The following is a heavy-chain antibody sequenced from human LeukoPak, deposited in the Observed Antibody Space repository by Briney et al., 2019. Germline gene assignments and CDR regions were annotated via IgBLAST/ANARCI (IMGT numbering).Heavy chain of an antibody. CDR3: ARAAVQYQLLFLRPDGMDV. CDR1: GGSITNY. D-gene: IGHD2-2*01. CDR2: IYQTGNT. V-gene: IGHV4-59*12. J-gene: IGHJ6*02. Sequence: SETLSLTCTVSGGSITNYWSWIRQPPGKGLEWITYIYQTGNTDYNPSLKSRVTISLDTSKNQFSLKLSSVTAADTAVYYCARAAVQYQLLFLRPDGMDVWGQGTTVTVSS.